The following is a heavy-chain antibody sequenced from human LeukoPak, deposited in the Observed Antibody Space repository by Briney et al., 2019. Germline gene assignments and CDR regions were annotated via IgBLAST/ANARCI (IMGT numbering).Heavy chain of an antibody. D-gene: IGHD2-15*01. J-gene: IGHJ4*02. CDR1: GGSISSSSYY. Sequence: PSETLSLTCTVSGGSISSSSYYWGWIRQPPGKGLEWIGRIYYSGSTYYNPSLKSRITISVDTSKNQFSLKLSSVTAADTAVYYCARGRVVAATLDYWGQGTLVTVSS. CDR2: IYYSGST. CDR3: ARGRVVAATLDY. V-gene: IGHV4-39*01.